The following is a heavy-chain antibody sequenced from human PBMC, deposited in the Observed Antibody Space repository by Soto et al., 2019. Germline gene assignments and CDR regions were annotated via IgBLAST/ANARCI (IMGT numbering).Heavy chain of an antibody. CDR3: ARTTTVNPRGYFDY. D-gene: IGHD4-17*01. J-gene: IGHJ4*02. CDR2: IYYSGST. V-gene: IGHV4-61*01. Sequence: PSETLSLTCTVSGGSISSSSYYWSWIRQPPGKGLEWIGYIYYSGSTNYNPSLKSRVTISVDTSKNQFSLKLSSVTAADTAVYYCARTTTVNPRGYFDYWGQGTLVTVS. CDR1: GGSISSSSYY.